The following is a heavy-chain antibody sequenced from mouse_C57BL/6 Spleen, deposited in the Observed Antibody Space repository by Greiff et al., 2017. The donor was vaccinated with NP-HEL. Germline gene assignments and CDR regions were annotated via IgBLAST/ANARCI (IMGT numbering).Heavy chain of an antibody. CDR1: GFTFSSYA. Sequence: EVKLVESGGGLVKPGGSLKLSCAASGFTFSSYAMSWVRQTPEKRLEWVATISDGGSYTYYPDNVKGRFTISRDNAKNNLYLQMSHLKSEDTAMYYCARLTGTPDYWGQGTTLTVSS. V-gene: IGHV5-4*03. D-gene: IGHD4-1*01. CDR2: ISDGGSYT. CDR3: ARLTGTPDY. J-gene: IGHJ2*01.